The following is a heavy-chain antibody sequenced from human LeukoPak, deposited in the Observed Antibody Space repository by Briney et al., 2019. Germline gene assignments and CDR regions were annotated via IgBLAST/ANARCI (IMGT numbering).Heavy chain of an antibody. CDR3: ARRDTSGYFSDY. Sequence: GGSLRLSCAASGFTVSSNFMSWVRQAPGKGLEYVAAISSNGGNTYYPSSMKGRFTISRDNSKNTLYLQMGSLRVEDMAVYYCARRDTSGYFSDYWGQGTLVTVSS. J-gene: IGHJ4*02. D-gene: IGHD6-19*01. CDR1: GFTVSSNF. CDR2: ISSNGGNT. V-gene: IGHV3-64*01.